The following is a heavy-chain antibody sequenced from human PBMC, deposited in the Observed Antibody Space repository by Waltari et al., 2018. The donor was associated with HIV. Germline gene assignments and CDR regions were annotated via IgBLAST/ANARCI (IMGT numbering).Heavy chain of an antibody. D-gene: IGHD6-13*01. J-gene: IGHJ6*02. CDR3: ASQGSSTWRVYYYGMDV. V-gene: IGHV4-39*01. CDR1: GGSISSSSYY. CDR2: IYYSGSP. Sequence: QLQLQESGPGLVKPSETLSLTCTVSGGSISSSSYYWGWIRQPPGKGLEWIGSIYYSGSPYYNPALKSRVTISVDTSKNQFSLKLSSVTAADTAVYYCASQGSSTWRVYYYGMDVWGQGTTVTVSS.